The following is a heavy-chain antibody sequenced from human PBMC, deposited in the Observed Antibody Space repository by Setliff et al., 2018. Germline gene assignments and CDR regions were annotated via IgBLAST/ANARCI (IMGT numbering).Heavy chain of an antibody. D-gene: IGHD2-15*01. J-gene: IGHJ4*02. CDR1: GGTFSSYA. CDR3: ARGLVAATLYLWY. V-gene: IGHV1-69*13. CDR2: IIPIFGTA. Sequence: SVKVSCKASGGTFSSYAISWVRQAPGQGLEWMGGIIPIFGTANYAQKFQGRVTVTADESTSTAYMELSSLRSEDTAVYYCARGLVAATLYLWYWGQGTLVTVSS.